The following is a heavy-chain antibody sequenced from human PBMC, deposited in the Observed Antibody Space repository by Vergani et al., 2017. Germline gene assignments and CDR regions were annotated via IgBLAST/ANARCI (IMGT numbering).Heavy chain of an antibody. J-gene: IGHJ1*01. D-gene: IGHD2-21*01. Sequence: QVHLVESGRGVVQPGRSLRLSWLVSGFTSSYYGMHWVRQAPGKGLEWVAVISYDGTQKYYADSVKGRFTISRDNSKSTLYLQMNSLRTEDTAVYYCATKNCGAPGCQIGYFREWGQGTLVIVSS. CDR1: GFTSSYYG. CDR2: ISYDGTQK. V-gene: IGHV3-30*03. CDR3: ATKNCGAPGCQIGYFRE.